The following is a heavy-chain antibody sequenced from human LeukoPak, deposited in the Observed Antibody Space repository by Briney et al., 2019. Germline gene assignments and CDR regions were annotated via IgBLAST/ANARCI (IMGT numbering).Heavy chain of an antibody. D-gene: IGHD3-10*01. CDR2: IYPGDSDT. J-gene: IGHJ4*02. CDR1: GYSFTSYW. V-gene: IGHV5-51*01. Sequence: PGESLKISCKGSGYSFTSYWIGWVRQMPGKGLEWMGIIYPGDSDTRYSPSFQGQVTISADKSISTAYLQWSSLKASDTAMYYCARGGIWFGELLPFDYWGQGTLVTVSS. CDR3: ARGGIWFGELLPFDY.